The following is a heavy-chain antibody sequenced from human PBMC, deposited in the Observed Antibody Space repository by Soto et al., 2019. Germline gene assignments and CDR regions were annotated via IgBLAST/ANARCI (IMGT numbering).Heavy chain of an antibody. V-gene: IGHV3-23*01. Sequence: EVQLLESGGGLVQPGGSLRLSCAASGFAFSDFDMSRVRQAPGKGLEWVSAISASGRFKPYADSVRGRFTISRDNFRGTVDLQMNSLRPEDTAVYYCASHQIAICDYWGRGTLVTVSS. CDR1: GFAFSDFD. CDR2: ISASGRFK. D-gene: IGHD2-2*01. J-gene: IGHJ4*02. CDR3: ASHQIAICDY.